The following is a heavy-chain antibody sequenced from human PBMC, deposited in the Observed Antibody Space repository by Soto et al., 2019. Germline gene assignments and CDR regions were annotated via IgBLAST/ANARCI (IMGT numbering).Heavy chain of an antibody. V-gene: IGHV4-31*03. Sequence: QVQLQESGPGLVKPSQTLSLTCSVSGESISSGGYYWSWIRHHPGKGLEWIGYIYDSESAYYNPSLKSRVXXXMXXSKNHFAMRLSSVTAADTAVYYCARASSSSSAADYWGQGTLATVPS. D-gene: IGHD6-6*01. J-gene: IGHJ4*02. CDR1: GESISSGGYY. CDR2: IYDSESA. CDR3: ARASSSSSAADY.